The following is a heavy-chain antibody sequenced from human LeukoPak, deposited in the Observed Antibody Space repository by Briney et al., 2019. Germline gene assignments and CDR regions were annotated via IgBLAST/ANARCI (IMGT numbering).Heavy chain of an antibody. CDR3: ARDPYDIVVVPAATFDY. V-gene: IGHV3-30*01. D-gene: IGHD2-2*01. CDR1: GFTFSSYA. Sequence: GGSLRLSCAAYGFTFSSYAMHWVRQAPGKGLEWVAVISYDGSNKYYADSVKGRFTISRDNSKNTLYLQMNSLRAEDTAVYYCARDPYDIVVVPAATFDYWGQGTLVTVSS. CDR2: ISYDGSNK. J-gene: IGHJ4*02.